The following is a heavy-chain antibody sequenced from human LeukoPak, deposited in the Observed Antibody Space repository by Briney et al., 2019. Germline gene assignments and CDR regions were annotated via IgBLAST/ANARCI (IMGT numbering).Heavy chain of an antibody. CDR1: GFTFGDYA. CDR2: IRSKAYGGTT. Sequence: GGSLRLSCTASGFTFGDYAMSWVRQAPGKGLEWVGFIRSKAYGGTTEYAASVKGRFTISRDDSKSIAYLQMNSLKTEDTAVYYCTRGYSSSWIFDYWGQGTLVTVSS. J-gene: IGHJ4*02. V-gene: IGHV3-49*04. D-gene: IGHD6-13*01. CDR3: TRGYSSSWIFDY.